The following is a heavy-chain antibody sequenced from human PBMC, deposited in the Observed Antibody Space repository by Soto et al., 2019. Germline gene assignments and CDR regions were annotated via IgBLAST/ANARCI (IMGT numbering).Heavy chain of an antibody. Sequence: QVQLQESGPGLVKPSGTLSLTCAVSGGSISSSNWWSWVRQPPGKGLEWIGEIYHSGSTNYNPSLKRRVTISVDKSKNQFSLKLSSVTAADTAVYYCARVGGVVPAATGGWWFDPWGQGTLVTVSS. CDR1: GGSISSSNW. CDR3: ARVGGVVPAATGGWWFDP. J-gene: IGHJ5*02. CDR2: IYHSGST. V-gene: IGHV4-4*02. D-gene: IGHD2-2*01.